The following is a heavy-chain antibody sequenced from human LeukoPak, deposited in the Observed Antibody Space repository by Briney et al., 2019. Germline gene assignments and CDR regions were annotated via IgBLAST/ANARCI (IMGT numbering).Heavy chain of an antibody. D-gene: IGHD3-22*01. Sequence: PGGSLRLSCAASGFTFSSYSMNWVRQTPGKGLEWVSSISSRRSYIYYADSVKGRFTISRDNAKNSLYLQMNSLRAEDTAVYYCAGAGDSSGYYHDDAFDIWGQGTMVTVSS. CDR2: ISSRRSYI. CDR3: AGAGDSSGYYHDDAFDI. V-gene: IGHV3-21*01. J-gene: IGHJ3*02. CDR1: GFTFSSYS.